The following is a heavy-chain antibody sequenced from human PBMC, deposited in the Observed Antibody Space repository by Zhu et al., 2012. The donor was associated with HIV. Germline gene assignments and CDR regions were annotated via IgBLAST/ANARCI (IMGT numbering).Heavy chain of an antibody. J-gene: IGHJ3*01. Sequence: QVLLQESGPGLVKPSETLSLICTVSGGSISSSSSFWGWVRQTPGKGLEWIGSAYYGGTTYYTPSLMSRLTISVDTSKNQCSLRLSSVTAADTGLYYCAKTRTSGWYSYAFHVWGQGTTVTVSS. D-gene: IGHD6-19*01. V-gene: IGHV4-39*01. CDR2: AYYGGTT. CDR1: GGSISSSSSF. CDR3: AKTRTSGWYSYAFHV.